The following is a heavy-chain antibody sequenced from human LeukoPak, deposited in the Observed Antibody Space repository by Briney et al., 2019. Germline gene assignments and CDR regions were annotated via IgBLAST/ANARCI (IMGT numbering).Heavy chain of an antibody. CDR2: ISAYNGNT. Sequence: ASVKVSCKASGYTFTSYGISWVRQAPGQGLEWMGWISAYNGNTNYAQKLQGRVTMTTDTSTSTAYMELSRLRSDDTAVYYCARSVGKGPTQDYWGQGTLVTVSS. D-gene: IGHD4-23*01. J-gene: IGHJ4*02. V-gene: IGHV1-18*01. CDR1: GYTFTSYG. CDR3: ARSVGKGPTQDY.